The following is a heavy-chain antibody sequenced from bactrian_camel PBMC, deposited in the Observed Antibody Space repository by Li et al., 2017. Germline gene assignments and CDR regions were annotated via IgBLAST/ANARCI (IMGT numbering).Heavy chain of an antibody. CDR3: AADRGITDSCYVSEFTH. CDR1: GYTVSRGC. J-gene: IGHJ4*01. CDR2: LDAGGTA. D-gene: IGHD3*01. Sequence: HVQLVESGGGSVQAGGSLRLSCAASGYTVSRGCMGWLRQAPGKEREGVASLDAGGTAKYTESVKGRFTISKDKSVNTLYLQMDSLKPEDTAVYYCAADRGITDSCYVSEFTHWGQGTQVTVS. V-gene: IGHV3S1*01.